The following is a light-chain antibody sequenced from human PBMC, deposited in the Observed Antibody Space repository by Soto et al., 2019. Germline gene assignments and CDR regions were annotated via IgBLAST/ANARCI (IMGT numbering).Light chain of an antibody. CDR1: QSLSSN. Sequence: EIVMTQSPDTLSVARRERASLSCRARQSLSSNLAWYQQKPGQAPRLLIYGASSRATGVPDRFSGSGSGTDFTLTISRLEPEDFAVYYCQQYGSSPRTFGQGTKVDIK. CDR2: GAS. CDR3: QQYGSSPRT. J-gene: IGKJ1*01. V-gene: IGKV3-20*01.